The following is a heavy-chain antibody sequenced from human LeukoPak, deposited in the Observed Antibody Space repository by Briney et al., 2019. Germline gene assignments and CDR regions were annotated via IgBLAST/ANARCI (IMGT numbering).Heavy chain of an antibody. CDR2: INYRGGT. Sequence: PSETLSLTCTVSGGSISSGAYYWSWIRQHPGKGLEWIGYINYRGGTYYNPSLKSRVTMSLDTSENQFSLKLSSETAADTAVYYCAKSDDIVGALDYWGQGTLVTVSS. CDR1: GGSISSGAYY. D-gene: IGHD1-26*01. V-gene: IGHV4-31*03. J-gene: IGHJ4*02. CDR3: AKSDDIVGALDY.